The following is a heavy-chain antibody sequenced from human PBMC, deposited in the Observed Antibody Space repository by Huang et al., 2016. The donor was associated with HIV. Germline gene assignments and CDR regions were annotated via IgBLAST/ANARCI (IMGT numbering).Heavy chain of an antibody. CDR2: IYYSGST. Sequence: QLQLQESGPGLVKPSETLSLTCTVSGGSIRSANYYWGWLRQPPGKGLEWIGRIYYSGSTDDDPSLKRRVTITGDTAKNHFSLRMRSVTAADTAVYYCARLPGSITMIRGVITDPYWGQGTLVTVSS. J-gene: IGHJ4*02. CDR3: ARLPGSITMIRGVITDPY. V-gene: IGHV4-39*02. D-gene: IGHD3-10*01. CDR1: GGSIRSANYY.